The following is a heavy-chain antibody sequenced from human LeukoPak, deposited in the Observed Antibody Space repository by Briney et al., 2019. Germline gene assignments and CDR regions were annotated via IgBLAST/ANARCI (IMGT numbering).Heavy chain of an antibody. V-gene: IGHV4-34*01. J-gene: IGHJ4*02. Sequence: KPSETLSLTCAVYGGSFSGYYWSWIRQPPGKGLEWIEEINHSGSTNYNPPLKSRVTISVDTSKNQFSLKLSSVTAADTAVYYCARVRSSWYVDYWGQGTLVTVSS. CDR3: ARVRSSWYVDY. D-gene: IGHD6-13*01. CDR2: INHSGST. CDR1: GGSFSGYY.